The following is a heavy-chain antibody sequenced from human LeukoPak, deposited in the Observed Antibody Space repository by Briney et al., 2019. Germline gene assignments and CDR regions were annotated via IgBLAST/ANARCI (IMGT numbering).Heavy chain of an antibody. Sequence: NPSETLSLTCTVSGYSISSGYYWGWIRQPPGKGLEWIGSIYHSGSTYYNPSLKSRVTISVDTSKNQFSLKLSSVTAADTAVYYCAREGGQGSYLHYYYYMDVWGKGTTVTVSS. J-gene: IGHJ6*03. V-gene: IGHV4-38-2*02. CDR3: AREGGQGSYLHYYYYMDV. D-gene: IGHD1-26*01. CDR2: IYHSGST. CDR1: GYSISSGYY.